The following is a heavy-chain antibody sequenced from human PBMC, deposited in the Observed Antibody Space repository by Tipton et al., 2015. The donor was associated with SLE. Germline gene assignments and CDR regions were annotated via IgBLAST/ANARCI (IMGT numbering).Heavy chain of an antibody. D-gene: IGHD3-10*01. Sequence: GLVKPSETLSLTCAVYGGSFSGYYWTWIRQPPGKGLEWIGEINHSGSTNYNPSLKSRVTISVDTSKNQFSLKLSSVTAADTAVYYCARPRYVSGPFDLWGRGTLVTVSS. J-gene: IGHJ2*01. CDR2: INHSGST. V-gene: IGHV4-34*01. CDR1: GGSFSGYY. CDR3: ARPRYVSGPFDL.